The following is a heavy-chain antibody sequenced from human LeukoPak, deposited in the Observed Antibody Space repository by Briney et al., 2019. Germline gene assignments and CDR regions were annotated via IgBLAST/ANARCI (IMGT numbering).Heavy chain of an antibody. V-gene: IGHV3-23*01. CDR2: ISSSGGST. J-gene: IGHJ4*02. CDR1: GFTFSSYA. D-gene: IGHD3-10*01. CDR3: ARVYAATYYYGSGTYEDY. Sequence: PGGSLRLSCAASGFTFSSYAMSWVRQAPGKGLEWVSAISSSGGSTYYADSVKGRFSISRDNSNNTLYLQMSSLRAEDTAVYYCARVYAATYYYGSGTYEDYWGQGTLVTVSS.